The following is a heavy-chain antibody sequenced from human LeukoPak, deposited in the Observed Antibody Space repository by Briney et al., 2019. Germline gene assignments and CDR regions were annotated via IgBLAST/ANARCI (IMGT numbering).Heavy chain of an antibody. D-gene: IGHD3-9*01. J-gene: IGHJ4*02. CDR3: ARGTPRYYDILTGPPQGDY. Sequence: GGSLRLSCAASGFTFSDYYMSWIRQAPGKGLEWVSYISSSGSTIYYADSVKGRFTISRDNAKNSLYLQMNSLRAEDTAVYYCARGTPRYYDILTGPPQGDYWGQGTLVTVSS. CDR1: GFTFSDYY. CDR2: ISSSGSTI. V-gene: IGHV3-11*04.